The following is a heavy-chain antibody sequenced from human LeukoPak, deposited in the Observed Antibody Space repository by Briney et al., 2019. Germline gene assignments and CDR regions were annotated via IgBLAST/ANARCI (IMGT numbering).Heavy chain of an antibody. V-gene: IGHV1-2*02. CDR2: INPNSGGT. CDR3: PRGSFSADAPLVLDYFHH. Sequence: ASVRVSCKASGYTFTVSYIHWVPQAPGRGLEWMGCINPNSGGTNYAQKFQGRVTMTSDTSISTAYMALSRLRSDDTAVYYCPRGSFSADAPLVLDYFHHWGQGTLVTDSS. CDR1: GYTFTVSY. D-gene: IGHD5-18*01. J-gene: IGHJ1*01.